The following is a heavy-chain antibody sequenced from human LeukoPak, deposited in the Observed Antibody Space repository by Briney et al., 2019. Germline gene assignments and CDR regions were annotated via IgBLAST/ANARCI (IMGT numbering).Heavy chain of an antibody. CDR2: INHSGST. CDR3: AREYCSGGSCYSVHLDY. CDR1: GGSFSGYY. Sequence: SETLSLTCAVYGGSFSGYYWSWIRQPPGKGLEWIGEINHSGSTNYNPSLKSRVTISVDTSKNQFSLKLSSVTAADTAAYYCAREYCSGGSCYSVHLDYWGQGTLVTVSS. V-gene: IGHV4-34*01. D-gene: IGHD2-15*01. J-gene: IGHJ4*02.